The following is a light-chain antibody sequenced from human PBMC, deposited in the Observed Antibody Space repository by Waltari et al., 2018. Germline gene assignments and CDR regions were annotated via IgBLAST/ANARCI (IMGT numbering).Light chain of an antibody. J-gene: IGKJ1*01. CDR2: GAS. V-gene: IGKV3-20*01. CDR3: QHYVSLPVT. Sequence: EIVLTHSPGTLSLSPGERATLSCRASQSVSTALAWYHPNLGQAPRILIYGASNRATGIPDRFIGSGSGTDFSLIISRLEPEDFAVYYCQHYVSLPVTFGQGTKVEIK. CDR1: QSVSTA.